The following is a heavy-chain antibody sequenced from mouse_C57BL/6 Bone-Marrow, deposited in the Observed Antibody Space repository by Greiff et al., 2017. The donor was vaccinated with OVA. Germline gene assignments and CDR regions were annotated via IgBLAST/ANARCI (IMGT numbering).Heavy chain of an antibody. D-gene: IGHD1-1*01. CDR3: MSHITTVVAYYFDY. Sequence: EVQGVESGGGLVQPGGSRGLSCEGSGFTFSGFWMSWVRQTPGKTLEWIGDINSDGSAINYAPSIKDRFTIFRDNDKSTLYLQMSNVRSEDTATYFCMSHITTVVAYYFDYWGQGTTLTVSS. CDR1: GFTFSGFW. CDR2: INSDGSAI. J-gene: IGHJ2*01. V-gene: IGHV11-2*01.